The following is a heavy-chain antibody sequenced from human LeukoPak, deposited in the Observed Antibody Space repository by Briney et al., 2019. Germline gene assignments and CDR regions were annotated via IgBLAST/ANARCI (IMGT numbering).Heavy chain of an antibody. CDR3: ARDKGSQSRRKWFDP. V-gene: IGHV1-69*01. J-gene: IGHJ5*02. Sequence: ASVKVSCKASGGTFSSYAISWVRQAPGQGFEWMGGIIPIFGTANYAQKFQGRVTITADESTSTAYMELSSLRSEDTAVYYCARDKGSQSRRKWFDPWGQGTLVTVSS. CDR1: GGTFSSYA. CDR2: IIPIFGTA.